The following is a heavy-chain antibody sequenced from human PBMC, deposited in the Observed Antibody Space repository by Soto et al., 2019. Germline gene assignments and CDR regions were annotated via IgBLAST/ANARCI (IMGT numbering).Heavy chain of an antibody. V-gene: IGHV4-31*03. CDR1: GVSISSDNYF. J-gene: IGHJ4*01. Sequence: SETLSLTCTVSGVSISSDNYFWSWVRQHPGKGLEWIGYIHYSGSTYSNPSLKSRVSMSMDRSKQQFSLYLSSVTAADTAVYYCALFPGGYAGHSFDSWGQGTLVTVSS. D-gene: IGHD5-12*01. CDR2: IHYSGST. CDR3: ALFPGGYAGHSFDS.